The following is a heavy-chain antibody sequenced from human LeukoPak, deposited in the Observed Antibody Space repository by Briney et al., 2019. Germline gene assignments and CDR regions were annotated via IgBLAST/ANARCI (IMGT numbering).Heavy chain of an antibody. CDR1: GGSISGYY. J-gene: IGHJ3*02. CDR3: ARGPEDGVVPAAYAFDI. CDR2: INHSGST. Sequence: SETLSQTCAVYGGSISGYYWSWIRQPPGKGLEWIGEINHSGSTNYNPSLKSRVTIPVDTSKNQYSLKLSSVTAADTAVYYCARGPEDGVVPAAYAFDIWGQGTMVTVSS. V-gene: IGHV4-34*01. D-gene: IGHD2-2*01.